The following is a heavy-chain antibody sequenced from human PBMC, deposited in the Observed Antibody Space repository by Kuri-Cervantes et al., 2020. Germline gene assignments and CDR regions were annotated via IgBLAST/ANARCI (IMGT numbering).Heavy chain of an antibody. CDR1: GFTFSSYA. CDR2: ISGSGGST. CDR3: AKEHYDILTGYPLGLY. V-gene: IGHV3-23*01. Sequence: GGSLRLSCAASGFTFSSYAMHWVRQAPGKGLEWVSAISGSGGSTYYADSVKGRFTISRDNSKNTLYLQMNSLRAEDTAVYYCAKEHYDILTGYPLGLYWGQGTLVTVSS. D-gene: IGHD3-9*01. J-gene: IGHJ4*02.